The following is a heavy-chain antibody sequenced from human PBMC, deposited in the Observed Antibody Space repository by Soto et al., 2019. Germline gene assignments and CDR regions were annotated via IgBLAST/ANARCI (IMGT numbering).Heavy chain of an antibody. CDR3: APHVHCSGGSCHYDAFDI. V-gene: IGHV3-23*01. Sequence: QLESGGGLVQPGESLRLSCAVSGFIFGNYMMTWVRQAPGKGLEWVSTIRDGGESTYYADSVKGRFTISRDNSKNTLYLQMDSLGVEDTAVYYCAPHVHCSGGSCHYDAFDIRGQGTMVTVSS. J-gene: IGHJ3*02. CDR1: GFIFGNYM. CDR2: IRDGGEST. D-gene: IGHD2-15*01.